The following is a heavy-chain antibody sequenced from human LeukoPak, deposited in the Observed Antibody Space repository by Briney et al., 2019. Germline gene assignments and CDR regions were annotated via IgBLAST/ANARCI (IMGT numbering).Heavy chain of an antibody. J-gene: IGHJ6*02. CDR3: ASSNCGGDCYTYYYGMDV. D-gene: IGHD2-21*02. CDR1: GFTFSSYA. CDR2: ISYDGSNK. Sequence: PGGSLRLSCAASGFTFSSYAMHWVRQAPGKGLEWVAVISYDGSNKYYADSMKGRFTISRDNSKNTLYLQMNSLRAEDTAVYYCASSNCGGDCYTYYYGMDVWGQGTTVTVSS. V-gene: IGHV3-30-3*01.